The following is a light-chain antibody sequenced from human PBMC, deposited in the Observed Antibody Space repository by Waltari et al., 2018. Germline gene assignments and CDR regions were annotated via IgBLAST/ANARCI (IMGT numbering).Light chain of an antibody. J-gene: IGLJ3*02. Sequence: QSVLTQSLSTSGTPGPRVTFPCSGSSSHTGSYSVYWYHPLPGTAPKLLIYRNNQRPSGVPDRFSGSKSGTSASLAISGLLSEDEADYYCATWDDSLTAWVFGGGTKLTVL. V-gene: IGLV1-47*01. CDR3: ATWDDSLTAWV. CDR2: RNN. CDR1: SSHTGSYS.